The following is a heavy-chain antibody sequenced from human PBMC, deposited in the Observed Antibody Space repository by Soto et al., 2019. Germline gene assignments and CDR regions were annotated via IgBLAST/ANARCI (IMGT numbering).Heavy chain of an antibody. CDR3: ARHRGYSYYLFDY. CDR1: GGSISSSSYY. J-gene: IGHJ4*02. CDR2: IYYSGST. D-gene: IGHD5-18*01. Sequence: SDTLSITCTVSGGSISSSSYYLGWFRQPPGKGLEWIGSIYYSGSTYYNPSLKSRVTISVDTSKNQSSLKLSSVTAADTAVYYCARHRGYSYYLFDYWGQGTLVTVSS. V-gene: IGHV4-39*01.